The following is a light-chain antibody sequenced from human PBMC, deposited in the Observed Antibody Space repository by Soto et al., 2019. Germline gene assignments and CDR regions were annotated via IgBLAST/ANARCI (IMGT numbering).Light chain of an antibody. CDR2: GAS. V-gene: IGKV3-20*01. Sequence: EMVLTQSPGTLSLSPGARATLSCRASQSVSSSYLAWYQQKPGQAPRLLIYGASSRATGIPDRFSGSGSGTDFTLTISSLQSEDFAVYYCQQYNNWPPTWTFGQGTMVDIK. J-gene: IGKJ1*01. CDR3: QQYNNWPPTWT. CDR1: QSVSSSY.